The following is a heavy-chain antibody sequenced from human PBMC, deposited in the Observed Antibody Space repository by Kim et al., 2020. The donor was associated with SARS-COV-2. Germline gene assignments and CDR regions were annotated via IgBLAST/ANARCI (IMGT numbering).Heavy chain of an antibody. J-gene: IGHJ4*02. CDR3: AREPYSSGWYYFDY. V-gene: IGHV3-11*04. D-gene: IGHD6-19*01. Sequence: ADSAKGRFTISRGNAKNSLYLEMNSRSAEDTAVYYCAREPYSSGWYYFDYWAQGTLVTVSS.